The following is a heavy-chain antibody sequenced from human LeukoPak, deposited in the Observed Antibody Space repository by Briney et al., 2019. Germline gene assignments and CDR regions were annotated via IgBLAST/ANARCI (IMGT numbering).Heavy chain of an antibody. V-gene: IGHV4-59*12. CDR2: VHYSRST. J-gene: IGHJ4*02. CDR1: GGSISSYY. CDR3: TRVGYSSSWYYFDY. Sequence: SETLSLTCTVSGGSISSYYWSWIRQPPGKGLEWIGYVHYSRSTNYNPSLKSRVTISVDTSKNQFSLKLSSVTAADTAVYYCTRVGYSSSWYYFDYWGQGTLVTVSS. D-gene: IGHD6-13*01.